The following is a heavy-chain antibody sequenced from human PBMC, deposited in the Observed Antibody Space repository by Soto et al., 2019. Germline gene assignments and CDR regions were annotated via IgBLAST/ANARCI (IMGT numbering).Heavy chain of an antibody. J-gene: IGHJ4*02. CDR2: IIPIFGTA. CDR1: GGTFSSYA. V-gene: IGHV1-69*13. Sequence: GASVKVSCKASGGTFSSYAISWVRQAPGQGLEWMGGIIPIFGTANYAQKFQGRVTITADESTSTAYMEPSSLRSEDTAVYYCARVDIKPAASFDYWGQGTLVTVSS. CDR3: ARVDIKPAASFDY. D-gene: IGHD2-2*01.